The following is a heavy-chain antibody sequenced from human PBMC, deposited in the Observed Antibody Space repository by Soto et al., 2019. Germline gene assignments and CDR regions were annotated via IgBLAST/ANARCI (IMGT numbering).Heavy chain of an antibody. Sequence: QVQLVQSGAEVKKPGASVKVSCKASGYTFTSYDTNWVRQATGQGLEWMGWMNPNSGNTGYAQKFQGRVTMTRNTSISTAYMELSSLRSEDTAVYYCARVGYYYDSSGYYLSFDYWGQGTLATVSS. J-gene: IGHJ4*02. CDR3: ARVGYYYDSSGYYLSFDY. D-gene: IGHD3-22*01. V-gene: IGHV1-8*01. CDR2: MNPNSGNT. CDR1: GYTFTSYD.